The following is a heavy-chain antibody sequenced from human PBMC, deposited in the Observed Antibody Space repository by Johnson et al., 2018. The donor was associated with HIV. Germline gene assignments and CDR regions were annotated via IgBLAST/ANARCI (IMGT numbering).Heavy chain of an antibody. CDR3: AKDTTFSSSHAFDI. J-gene: IGHJ3*02. Sequence: VQLVESGGGVVQPGGSLRLSCAASGFTFSSYWMSWVRQAPGKGLEWVANIKQDGSEKYYVDSVKGRFTISRDNAKNSLYLQMNSLRAEDTALYYCAKDTTFSSSHAFDIWGQGTMVTVSS. CDR1: GFTFSSYW. D-gene: IGHD6-6*01. V-gene: IGHV3-7*03. CDR2: IKQDGSEK.